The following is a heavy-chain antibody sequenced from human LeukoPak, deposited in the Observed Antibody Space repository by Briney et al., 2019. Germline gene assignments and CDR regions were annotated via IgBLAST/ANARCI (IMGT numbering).Heavy chain of an antibody. J-gene: IGHJ6*03. Sequence: ASVKVSCKASGYTFTGYYMHWVRQAPGQGLEWMGWINPNSGGTNYAQKFQGRVTMTRDTSTSTAYMELRSLRSDDTAVYYCARRSYGSGSYYSGGHKVGDYYYYYYMDVWGKGTTVTVSS. CDR1: GYTFTGYY. CDR2: INPNSGGT. D-gene: IGHD3-10*01. CDR3: ARRSYGSGSYYSGGHKVGDYYYYYYMDV. V-gene: IGHV1-2*02.